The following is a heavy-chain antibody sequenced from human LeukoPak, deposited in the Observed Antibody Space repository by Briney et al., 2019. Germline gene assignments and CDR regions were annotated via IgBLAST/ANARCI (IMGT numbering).Heavy chain of an antibody. J-gene: IGHJ4*02. V-gene: IGHV3-11*06. D-gene: IGHD6-13*01. CDR2: ISSSSSYT. CDR3: ARVSGSSWYAIDY. CDR1: GFTFGDYY. Sequence: GGSLRLSCAASGFTFGDYYMSWIRQAPGKGLEWVSYISSSSSYTNYADSVKGRFTISRDNAKSSLYLQMNSLRAEDTAVYYCARVSGSSWYAIDYWGQGTLVTVSS.